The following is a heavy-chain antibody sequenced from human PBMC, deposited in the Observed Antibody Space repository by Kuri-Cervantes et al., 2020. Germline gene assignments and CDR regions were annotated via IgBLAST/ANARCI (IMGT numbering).Heavy chain of an antibody. Sequence: GGSLRLSCAASGFTFSSYAMSWVRQAPGKGLEWVSAISGSGGSTYYADSVKGRFTISRDNSKNTLYLQMNSLRAEDTAVYYCAKTYYYDSSGYYWDYYYGMDVWGQGTLVTVSS. J-gene: IGHJ6*02. CDR3: AKTYYYDSSGYYWDYYYGMDV. D-gene: IGHD3-22*01. CDR1: GFTFSSYA. CDR2: ISGSGGST. V-gene: IGHV3-23*01.